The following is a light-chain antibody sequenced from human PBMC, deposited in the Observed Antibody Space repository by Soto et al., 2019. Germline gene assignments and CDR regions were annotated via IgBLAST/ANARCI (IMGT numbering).Light chain of an antibody. J-gene: IGLJ1*01. CDR1: SSDVGGYNY. V-gene: IGLV2-14*01. CDR2: EVS. CDR3: GSYTSSRIYV. Sequence: QSALTQPASVSVSPGQSITIPCTGTSSDVGGYNYVSWYQQHPGKAPKLMIYEVSNRPSGVSDRFSGSKSGNTASLTISGLQAEDEADYYCGSYTSSRIYVFGAGTKVTV.